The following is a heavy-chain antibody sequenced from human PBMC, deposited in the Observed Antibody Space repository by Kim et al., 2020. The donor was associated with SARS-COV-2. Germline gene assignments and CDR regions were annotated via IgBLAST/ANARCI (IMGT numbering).Heavy chain of an antibody. D-gene: IGHD3-10*01. Sequence: GGSLRLSCAASGFTFSSYGMHWVRQAPGKGLEWVAVISYDGSNKYYADSVKGRITISRANSKNTLYLQMKILRAEDTADYYCAKDGLGSGTPFDYWGQ. CDR1: GFTFSSYG. CDR3: AKDGLGSGTPFDY. CDR2: ISYDGSNK. J-gene: IGHJ4*02. V-gene: IGHV3-30*18.